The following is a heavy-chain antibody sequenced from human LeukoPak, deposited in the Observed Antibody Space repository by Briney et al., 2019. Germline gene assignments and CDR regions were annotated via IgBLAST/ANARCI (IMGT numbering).Heavy chain of an antibody. CDR3: ARRTSGAFAI. CDR2: ISSSGSDK. V-gene: IGHV3-21*05. CDR1: GFTFSSYS. J-gene: IGHJ3*02. Sequence: GGSLRLSCAASGFTFSSYSMNWVRQAPGKGLEWVSYISSSGSDKYYPDSVRGRFTISRDNAKNSLYLQMNSLRADDTAVYYCARRTSGAFAIWGQGTKVTVSS.